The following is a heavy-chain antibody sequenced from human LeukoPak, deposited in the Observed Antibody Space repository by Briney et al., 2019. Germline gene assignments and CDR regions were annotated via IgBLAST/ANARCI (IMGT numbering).Heavy chain of an antibody. CDR3: AKDLNGDQGYYGMDV. V-gene: IGHV3-9*01. J-gene: IGHJ6*02. CDR2: ISWNSGST. D-gene: IGHD4-17*01. Sequence: SLRLSCAASGFTFDDYVMHWVRQAPGKGLEWVSGISWNSGSTGYADSVKGRFTISRDNAKNSPYLQMNSLRAEDTALYYCAKDLNGDQGYYGMDVWGQGTTVTVSS. CDR1: GFTFDDYV.